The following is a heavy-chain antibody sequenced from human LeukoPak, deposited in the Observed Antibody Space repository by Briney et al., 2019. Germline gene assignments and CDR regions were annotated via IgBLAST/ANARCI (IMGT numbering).Heavy chain of an antibody. CDR1: GFTFSSYE. D-gene: IGHD1-26*01. CDR3: AKHPGDFTGIVNYYYMDV. V-gene: IGHV3-48*03. CDR2: ISSSGSTI. J-gene: IGHJ6*03. Sequence: GGSLRLSCAASGFTFSSYEMNWVRQAPGKGLEWVSYISSSGSTIYYADSVKGRFTISRDNAKNSLYLQMNSLRAEDTAVYYCAKHPGDFTGIVNYYYMDVWGKGTTVTVSS.